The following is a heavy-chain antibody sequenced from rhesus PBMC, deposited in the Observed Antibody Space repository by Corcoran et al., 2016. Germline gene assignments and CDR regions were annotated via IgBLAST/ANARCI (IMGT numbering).Heavy chain of an antibody. Sequence: QVQLQESGPGVVKPSETLSLTCAVSGGSISDSYRWSWIRQPPGKGREWMGYISGRTTSTNSNPSLKSRITISKDTSKNQFALKLSSVTAADTAVYYCAREGYSGYRAFDYWGQGVLVTVSS. CDR3: AREGYSGYRAFDY. CDR2: ISGRTTST. V-gene: IGHV4S10*01. D-gene: IGHD5-42*01. CDR1: GGSISDSYR. J-gene: IGHJ4*01.